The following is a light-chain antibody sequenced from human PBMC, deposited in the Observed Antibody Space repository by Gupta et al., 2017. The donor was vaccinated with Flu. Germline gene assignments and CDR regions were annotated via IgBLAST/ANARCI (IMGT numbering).Light chain of an antibody. V-gene: IGLV1-44*01. Sequence: QSVPTQPPSASGTPGQRVTISCSGSSSNIGRNFVTWYRQFPGTAPKLLMYENDQRPSGVPDRFSGSRSGTSASLAISGLQSDDEADYYCAAWDDSLDGPVFGGGTKLTVL. CDR1: SSNIGRNF. CDR2: END. CDR3: AAWDDSLDGPV. J-gene: IGLJ2*01.